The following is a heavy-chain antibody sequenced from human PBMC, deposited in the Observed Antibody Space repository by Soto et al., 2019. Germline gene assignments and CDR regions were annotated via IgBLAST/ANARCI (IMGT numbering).Heavy chain of an antibody. CDR1: GYSFTSYW. D-gene: IGHD4-17*01. Sequence: PGESLKISCKGSGYSFTSYWIGWVRQMPGKGLEWMGIIYPGDSDTRYSPSFQGQVTISADKSISTAYLQWSSLKASDTAMYYCARHRGDYPQNYYYYYYMDVWGKGTTVTVSS. V-gene: IGHV5-51*01. CDR2: IYPGDSDT. J-gene: IGHJ6*03. CDR3: ARHRGDYPQNYYYYYYMDV.